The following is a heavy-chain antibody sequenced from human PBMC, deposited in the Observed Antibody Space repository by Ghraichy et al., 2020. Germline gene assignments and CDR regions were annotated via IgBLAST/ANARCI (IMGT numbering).Heavy chain of an antibody. CDR2: ISSSSSTI. CDR3: AREQYYYDSSGYYY. J-gene: IGHJ4*02. D-gene: IGHD3-22*01. CDR1: GFTFSSYS. V-gene: IGHV3-48*02. Sequence: GGSLRLSCAASGFTFSSYSMNWVRQAPGKGLEWVSYISSSSSTIYYADSVKGRFTISSDNAKNSLYLQMNSLRDEDTAVYYCAREQYYYDSSGYYYWGQGTLVTVSS.